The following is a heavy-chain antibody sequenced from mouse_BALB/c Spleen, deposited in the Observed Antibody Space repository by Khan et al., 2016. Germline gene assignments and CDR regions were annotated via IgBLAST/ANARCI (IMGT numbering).Heavy chain of an antibody. Sequence: VQLQQSGAELVKPGASVKLSCTASGFNIKDTYMHWVKQRPEQGLEWIGRIDPANGNTKYDPKFTGQATITEDTSSNTAYQQLSRLTAEDTAVYYVARSPYDYDVWFAYWGQGTLVTVSA. J-gene: IGHJ3*01. D-gene: IGHD2-4*01. V-gene: IGHV14-3*02. CDR1: GFNIKDTY. CDR3: ARSPYDYDVWFAY. CDR2: IDPANGNT.